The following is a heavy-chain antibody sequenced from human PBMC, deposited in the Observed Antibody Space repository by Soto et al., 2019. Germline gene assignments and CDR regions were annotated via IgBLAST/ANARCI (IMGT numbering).Heavy chain of an antibody. CDR1: GGTFSSYA. J-gene: IGHJ4*02. CDR2: IIPIFGTA. V-gene: IGHV1-69*01. D-gene: IGHD3-22*01. Sequence: QVQLVQSGAEVKKPGSSVKVSCKASGGTFSSYAISWVRQAPGQGLEWMGGIIPIFGTANYAQKFQGRVTITADESTSTAYMELSSLRSEDTXXYXXXXXXRFGGYGFDYWGQGTLVTXSS. CDR3: XXXXRFGGYGFDY.